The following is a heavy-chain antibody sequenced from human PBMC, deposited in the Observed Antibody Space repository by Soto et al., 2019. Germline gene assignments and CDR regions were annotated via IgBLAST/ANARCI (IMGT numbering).Heavy chain of an antibody. D-gene: IGHD4-4*01. CDR3: ARGHNNYGSSIY. Sequence: SETLSLTCAVYGGSFSGYSWSRIRQPPGRGLERIGEINHSGSTNYNPSLKSRVTISVDTSKSQCSLKLSYVTSADTAVYYCARGHNNYGSSIYWGQETLVRVAS. CDR1: GGSFSGYS. J-gene: IGHJ4*02. V-gene: IGHV4-34*01. CDR2: INHSGST.